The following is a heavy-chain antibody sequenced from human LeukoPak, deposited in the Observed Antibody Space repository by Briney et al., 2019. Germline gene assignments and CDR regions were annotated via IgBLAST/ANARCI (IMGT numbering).Heavy chain of an antibody. V-gene: IGHV1-2*02. CDR2: INPNSGGT. D-gene: IGHD6-19*01. CDR3: ARAAVAGTEGDWFDP. CDR1: GYTFTGYY. Sequence: ASVKVSCKASGYTFTGYYMHWVRQAPGQGLEWMGWINPNSGGTNYAQKFQGRVTMTRDTSISTAYMELSRLRSDDTAVYYCARAAVAGTEGDWFDPWGQGTLVTVSS. J-gene: IGHJ5*02.